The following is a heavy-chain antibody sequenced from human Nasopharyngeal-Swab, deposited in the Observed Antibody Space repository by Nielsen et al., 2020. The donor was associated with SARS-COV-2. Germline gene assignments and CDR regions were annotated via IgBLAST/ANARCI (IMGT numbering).Heavy chain of an antibody. CDR1: GFTFSIYS. J-gene: IGHJ6*02. CDR2: ISSSSNYI. V-gene: IGHV3-21*01. D-gene: IGHD6-13*01. Sequence: GESLKISCAASGFTFSIYSMNWVRQAPGKGLEWVSSISSSSNYIYYGDSVKGRFTISRDNTKKSLYLQMNSLRAEDTAVYYCARDGIAAAGNYYYYGMDVWGQGTTVTVSS. CDR3: ARDGIAAAGNYYYYGMDV.